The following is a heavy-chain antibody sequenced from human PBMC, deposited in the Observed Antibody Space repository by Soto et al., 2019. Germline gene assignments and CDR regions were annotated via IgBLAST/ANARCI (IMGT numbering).Heavy chain of an antibody. CDR3: ARGIAARPDLNWWFDP. CDR2: IIPIFGTA. CDR1: GGTFSSYA. J-gene: IGHJ5*02. Sequence: ASVKVSCKASGGTFSSYAISWVRQAPGQGLEWMGGIIPIFGTANYAQKFQGRVTITADESTSTAYMELSSLRSEDTAVYYCARGIAARPDLNWWFDPWGQGTLVTVS. V-gene: IGHV1-69*13. D-gene: IGHD6-6*01.